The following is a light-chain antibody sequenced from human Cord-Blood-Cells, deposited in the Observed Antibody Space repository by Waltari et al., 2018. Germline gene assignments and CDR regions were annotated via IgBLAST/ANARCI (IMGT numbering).Light chain of an antibody. V-gene: IGLV2-8*01. CDR3: SSYAGSNRKV. CDR1: SSDVGGYNY. CDR2: EVS. Sequence: QSALTQPPSASGSPGQSVTLSCTGTSSDVGGYNYVSWYQQHPGKAPKLMTYEVSKRPSGVPDRFSGSKSGNTASLTVSGLQAEDEADYYCSSYAGSNRKVFGGGTKLTVL. J-gene: IGLJ3*02.